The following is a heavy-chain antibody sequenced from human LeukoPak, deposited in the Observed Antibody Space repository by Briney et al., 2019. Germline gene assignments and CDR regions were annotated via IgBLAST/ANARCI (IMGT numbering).Heavy chain of an antibody. CDR2: ISWNSGSI. V-gene: IGHV3-9*01. CDR1: GFTFDDYA. CDR3: AKDRGSSGWYEGYFDY. Sequence: GGSLRLSCAASGFTFDDYATHWVRQAPGKGLEWVSGISWNSGSIGYADSVKGRFTISRDNAKNSLYLQMNSLRAEDTALYYCAKDRGSSGWYEGYFDYWGQGTLVTVSS. J-gene: IGHJ4*02. D-gene: IGHD6-19*01.